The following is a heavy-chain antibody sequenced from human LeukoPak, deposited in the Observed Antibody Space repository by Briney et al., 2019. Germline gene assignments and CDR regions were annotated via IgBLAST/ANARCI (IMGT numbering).Heavy chain of an antibody. D-gene: IGHD3-22*01. Sequence: GASVKVSCKASGYTFTGYYMHWVRQAPGQGLEWMGWINPNSGGTNYAQKFQGRVTMTRDTSISTAYMELSRLRSDDTAVYYCARAPRYYDSTYFDYWGQGTLVTVSS. CDR3: ARAPRYYDSTYFDY. J-gene: IGHJ4*02. V-gene: IGHV1-2*02. CDR2: INPNSGGT. CDR1: GYTFTGYY.